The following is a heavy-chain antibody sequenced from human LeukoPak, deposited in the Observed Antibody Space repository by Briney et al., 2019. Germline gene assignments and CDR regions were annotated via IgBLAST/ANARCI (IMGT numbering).Heavy chain of an antibody. J-gene: IGHJ6*04. CDR1: GYSISSGYY. V-gene: IGHV4-38-2*01. D-gene: IGHD3-10*01. CDR2: TYHSGST. Sequence: PSETLSLTCAVSGYSISSGYYWGWIRQPPGKGLEWIGSTYHSGSTYYNPSLKSRVTISVDTSKNQFSLKLSSVTAADTAAYYCARVMDYYGSGSYPGGMDVWGKGTTVTVSS. CDR3: ARVMDYYGSGSYPGGMDV.